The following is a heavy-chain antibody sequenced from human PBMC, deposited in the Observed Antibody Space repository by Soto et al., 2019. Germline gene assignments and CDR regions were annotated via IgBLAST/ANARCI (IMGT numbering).Heavy chain of an antibody. Sequence: GGSLRLSCITSGFTIGDYAMIWFRRAPGKGLEWVSFITSKRYGGRPEYAASVKGRFTISRDDSTSVAYLQMNSLRSDDTAIYYCSRLPRNNWGEPFDFWGQGTMVNVSS. V-gene: IGHV3-49*03. CDR2: ITSKRYGGRP. CDR3: SRLPRNNWGEPFDF. D-gene: IGHD3-10*01. CDR1: GFTIGDYA. J-gene: IGHJ4*02.